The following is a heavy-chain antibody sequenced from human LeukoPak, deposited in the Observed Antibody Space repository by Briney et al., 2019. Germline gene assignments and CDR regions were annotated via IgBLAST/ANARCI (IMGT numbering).Heavy chain of an antibody. V-gene: IGHV1-69*04. D-gene: IGHD2-2*01. CDR3: ARVDKYCSSTSCYENYYYYGMDV. J-gene: IGHJ6*02. CDR1: RVTLSSYA. Sequence: GASANVSCKPSRVTLSSYAISWVRQAPGQRLKWMGRIIPILGIANYAQKFQGRVTITADKSTSTAYMEVSSLRSEDTAVYDCARVDKYCSSTSCYENYYYYGMDVWGQGTTVTVSS. CDR2: IIPILGIA.